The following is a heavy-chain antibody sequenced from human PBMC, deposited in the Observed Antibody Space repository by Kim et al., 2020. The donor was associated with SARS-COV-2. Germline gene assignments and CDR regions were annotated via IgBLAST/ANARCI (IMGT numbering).Heavy chain of an antibody. Sequence: GGSLRLSCAASGFTFSSHWMPWVRQAPGKGLEWVARIKKDGSEIQYVDSVKGRFTISRDNAKSSLYLQMNSLTAEDTAVYYCARHSAYTCDCWGRGTLVTVST. CDR1: GFTFSSHW. J-gene: IGHJ1*01. V-gene: IGHV3-7*01. CDR2: IKKDGSEI. D-gene: IGHD3-16*01. CDR3: ARHSAYTCDC.